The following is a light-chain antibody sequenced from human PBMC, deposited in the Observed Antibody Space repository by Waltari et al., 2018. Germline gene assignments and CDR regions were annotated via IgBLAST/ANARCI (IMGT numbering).Light chain of an antibody. CDR1: QSLLHSNGYNY. CDR3: MQALQTPLT. J-gene: IGKJ4*01. V-gene: IGKV2-28*01. CDR2: LGS. Sequence: DIVMTQSPLSLPVTPGEPASISCSFSQSLLHSNGYNYLDWYLQKPGQSPQLLIYLGSNRASGVPDRFSGSGSGTDFTLKISRVEAEDVGVYYCMQALQTPLTFGGGTKVEIK.